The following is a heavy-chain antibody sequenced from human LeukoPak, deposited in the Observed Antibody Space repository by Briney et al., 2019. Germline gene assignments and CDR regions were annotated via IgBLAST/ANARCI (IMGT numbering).Heavy chain of an antibody. CDR1: GFTFSTYA. J-gene: IGHJ4*02. CDR2: ICGSGSSIHCVDS. D-gene: IGHD1-26*01. V-gene: IGHV3-23*01. Sequence: PGGSLRLSCAASGFTFSTYAMSWVRQAPGKGLEWVSSICGSGSSIHCVDSYYRGSVKGRFTISRDNSKDTLYLQMNSLRAEDTAVYYCARDLGLSVGVTPFASWGRGTLVTVSS. CDR3: ARDLGLSVGVTPFAS.